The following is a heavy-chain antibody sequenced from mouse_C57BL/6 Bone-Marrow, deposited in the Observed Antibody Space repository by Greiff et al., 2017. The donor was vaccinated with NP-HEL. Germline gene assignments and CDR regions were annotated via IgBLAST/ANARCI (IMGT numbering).Heavy chain of an antibody. CDR1: GFNIKNTY. CDR3: SIYYGYDDDGRYYFGC. Sequence: VQLQQSVAELVRPGASVKLSCTASGFNIKNTYMHWVKQRPEQGLEWIGRIDPANGNTKSAPKFQGKATITADTSSNTAYLQLSSLTSEDTAIYYCSIYYGYDDDGRYYFGCWGQGTTLTVAS. J-gene: IGHJ2*01. V-gene: IGHV14-3*01. CDR2: IDPANGNT. D-gene: IGHD2-2*01.